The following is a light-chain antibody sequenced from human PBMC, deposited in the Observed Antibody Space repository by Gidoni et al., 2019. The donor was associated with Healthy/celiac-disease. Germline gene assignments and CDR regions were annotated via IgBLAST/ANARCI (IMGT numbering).Light chain of an antibody. CDR2: GNS. CDR1: SSNIGAGYD. Sequence: QSVLTQPPSVSGAPGQMVTISCTGSSSNIGAGYDVHWYQQLPGTAPKLLIYGNSNRPSGVPDRFSGSKSGTSASLAITGLQAEDEADYYCQSYDSSLSVRVFGGGTKLTVL. J-gene: IGLJ3*02. CDR3: QSYDSSLSVRV. V-gene: IGLV1-40*01.